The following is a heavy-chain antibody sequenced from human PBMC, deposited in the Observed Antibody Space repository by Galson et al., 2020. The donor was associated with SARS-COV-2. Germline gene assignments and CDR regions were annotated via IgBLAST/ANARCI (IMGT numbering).Heavy chain of an antibody. J-gene: IGHJ4*02. CDR1: NYSISSHVY. Sequence: ASETLSLTCTVSNYSISSHVYWGWVRQFPGRGLEWIGNIHLSGNTHYNPSLKRRVTISVDTSKNQFSLKLTSVTAADTAVYYCARYQLLFPLDYWGRGALVTVSS. D-gene: IGHD1-7*01. V-gene: IGHV4-38-2*02. CDR2: IHLSGNT. CDR3: ARYQLLFPLDY.